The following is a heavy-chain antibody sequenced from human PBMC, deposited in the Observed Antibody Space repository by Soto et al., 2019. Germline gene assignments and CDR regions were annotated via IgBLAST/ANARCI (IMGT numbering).Heavy chain of an antibody. CDR2: IIPIFGTA. Sequence: QVQLVQSGAEVKKPGSSVKVSCKASGGTFSSYAISWVQQAPGQGLEWMGGIIPIFGTANYAQKFQDRVTITADESTSTAYMELSSLRSEDTAVYYCASGDYDFWSGPGGGMDVWGQGTTVTVSS. J-gene: IGHJ6*02. V-gene: IGHV1-69*12. CDR3: ASGDYDFWSGPGGGMDV. D-gene: IGHD3-3*01. CDR1: GGTFSSYA.